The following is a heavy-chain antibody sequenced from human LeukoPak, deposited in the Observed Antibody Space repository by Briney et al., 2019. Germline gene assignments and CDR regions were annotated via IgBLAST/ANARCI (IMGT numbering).Heavy chain of an antibody. D-gene: IGHD3-10*01. Sequence: PGGSLRLSCAASGFTFSSYWMSWVRQAPGKGLEWVANIKQDGSEKYYVDSVKGRFTISRDNAKNSLYLQMNSLRAEDTAVYYCARVGYYYGSGSYPLDYWGQGTLVTVSS. CDR3: ARVGYYYGSGSYPLDY. V-gene: IGHV3-7*01. J-gene: IGHJ4*02. CDR1: GFTFSSYW. CDR2: IKQDGSEK.